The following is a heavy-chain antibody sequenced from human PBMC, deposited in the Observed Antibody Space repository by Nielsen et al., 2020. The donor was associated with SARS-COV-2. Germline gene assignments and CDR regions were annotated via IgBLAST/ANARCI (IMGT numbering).Heavy chain of an antibody. Sequence: WVRQAPGQGLEWMGIINPSGGSTSYAQKFQGRVTMTRDTSTSTVYMELSSLRSDDTAVYYCARDRSSDFWSGYYLYYYYYGMDVWGQGTTVTVSS. CDR2: INPSGGST. V-gene: IGHV1-46*01. CDR3: ARDRSSDFWSGYYLYYYYYGMDV. D-gene: IGHD3-3*01. J-gene: IGHJ6*02.